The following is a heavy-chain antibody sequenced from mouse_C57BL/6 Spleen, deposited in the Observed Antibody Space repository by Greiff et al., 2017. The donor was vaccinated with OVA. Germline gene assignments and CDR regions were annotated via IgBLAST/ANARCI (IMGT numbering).Heavy chain of an antibody. D-gene: IGHD4-1*01. Sequence: EVNVVESGEGLVKPGGSLKLSCAASGFTFSSYAMSWVRQTPEQRLEWVAYISSGGDYIYYADTVKGRFTISRDNARNTLYLQMSSLKSEDTAMYYCTRASWDAYYFDYWGQGTTLTVSS. CDR2: ISSGGDYI. J-gene: IGHJ2*01. CDR1: GFTFSSYA. CDR3: TRASWDAYYFDY. V-gene: IGHV5-9-1*02.